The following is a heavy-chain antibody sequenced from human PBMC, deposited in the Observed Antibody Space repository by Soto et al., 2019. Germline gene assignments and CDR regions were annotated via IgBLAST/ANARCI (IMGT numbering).Heavy chain of an antibody. D-gene: IGHD3-22*01. J-gene: IGHJ6*02. CDR3: AADKAYDSSGYYFGYYYYGMDV. CDR1: GFTFTSSA. V-gene: IGHV1-58*01. CDR2: IVVGSGNT. Sequence: SVKVSWKASGFTFTSSAVQWVRQARGQRLEWIGWIVVGSGNTNYAQKFQERVTITRDMSTSTAYMELSSLRSEDTAVYYCAADKAYDSSGYYFGYYYYGMDVWGQGTTVTVSS.